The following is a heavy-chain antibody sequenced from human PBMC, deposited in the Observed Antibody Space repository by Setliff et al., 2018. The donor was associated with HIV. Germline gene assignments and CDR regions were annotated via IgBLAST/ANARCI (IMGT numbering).Heavy chain of an antibody. CDR2: IIPVFGTT. D-gene: IGHD3-3*01. CDR1: GGTFRSKG. CDR3: ARALKDYDFWSGYYGRAYYYYAMDV. Sequence: SVKVSCKASGGTFRSKGISWVRQAPGQGLDWMGGIIPVFGTTNYAQKFQGRVTITADESTSTAYMELSSLRSEDTAVYYCARALKDYDFWSGYYGRAYYYYAMDVWGQGTTVTVSS. V-gene: IGHV1-69*13. J-gene: IGHJ6*02.